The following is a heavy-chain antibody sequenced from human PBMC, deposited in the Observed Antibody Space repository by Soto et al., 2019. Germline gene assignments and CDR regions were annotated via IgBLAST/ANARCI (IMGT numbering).Heavy chain of an antibody. CDR3: ARDGGHCTRPTCYSGFES. CDR2: ICDDGSEE. D-gene: IGHD2-8*01. J-gene: IGHJ4*02. CDR1: GFTFNNHG. V-gene: IGHV3-33*01. Sequence: QGHLLQSGGGVVRPGRSLTLSCEASGFTFNNHGAHWVRQAPGKGLVWVAVICDDGSEEYYADSGKGRFTISRDNFKNTLSLRMNSLTVEDTALYYCARDGGHCTRPTCYSGFESWGQGSLVTVSS.